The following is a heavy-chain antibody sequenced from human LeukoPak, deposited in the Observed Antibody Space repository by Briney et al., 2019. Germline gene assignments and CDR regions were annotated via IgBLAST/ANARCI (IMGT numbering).Heavy chain of an antibody. D-gene: IGHD3-3*01. CDR2: IYYSGST. J-gene: IGHJ5*02. Sequence: SETLSLTCTVSGGSISSYYWSWIRQPPGKGLEWIGYIYYSGSTNYNPSLKSRVTISVDTSKNQFSLKLSSVTAADTAVYYCAGVFGVVIDNWFDPWGQGTLVTVSP. V-gene: IGHV4-59*01. CDR3: AGVFGVVIDNWFDP. CDR1: GGSISSYY.